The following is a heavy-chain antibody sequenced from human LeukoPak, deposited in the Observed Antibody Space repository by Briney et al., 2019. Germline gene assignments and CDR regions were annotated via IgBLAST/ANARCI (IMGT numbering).Heavy chain of an antibody. V-gene: IGHV1-3*01. CDR2: INAGNGNT. CDR1: GYTFSSYA. D-gene: IGHD3-10*01. J-gene: IGHJ6*02. CDR3: ARAPITMVRGVIYYYGMDV. Sequence: LEASVKVSCKASGYTFSSYAMHWVRQAPGQRLEWMGWINAGNGNTKYSQKFQGRVTITRDTSASTAYMELSSLRSEDTAVYYCARAPITMVRGVIYYYGMDVWGQGTLVTVSS.